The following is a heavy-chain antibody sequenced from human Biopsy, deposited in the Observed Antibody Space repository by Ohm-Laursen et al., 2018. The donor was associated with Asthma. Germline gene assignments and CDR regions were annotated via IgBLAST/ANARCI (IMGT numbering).Heavy chain of an antibody. CDR1: GFTFSKNG. Sequence: SLRLSCAASGFTFSKNGMHWVRQAPGKGLEWVALIWNDGNKNYYADSVRGRFTISRDNSKNMLYLQMNSLRAEGTAVYFCARGIYDMDVRGQGTTVTVSS. J-gene: IGHJ6*02. V-gene: IGHV3-33*01. CDR2: IWNDGNKN. CDR3: ARGIYDMDV.